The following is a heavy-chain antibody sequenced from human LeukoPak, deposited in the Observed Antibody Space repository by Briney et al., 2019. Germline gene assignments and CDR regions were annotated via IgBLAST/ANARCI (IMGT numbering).Heavy chain of an antibody. CDR1: GYTFTGYY. CDR2: ISAYNGNT. CDR3: ARDQDVDTAFDY. D-gene: IGHD5-18*01. J-gene: IGHJ4*02. Sequence: ASVKVSCKASGYTFTGYYMHWVRQAPGQGLEWMGWISAYNGNTNYAQKLQGRVTMTTDPSTSTAYMELRSLRSDDTAVYYCARDQDVDTAFDYWGQGTLVTVSS. V-gene: IGHV1-18*04.